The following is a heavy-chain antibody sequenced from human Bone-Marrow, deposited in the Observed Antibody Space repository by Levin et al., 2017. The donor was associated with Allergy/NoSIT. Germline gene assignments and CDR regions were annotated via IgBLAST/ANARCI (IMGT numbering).Heavy chain of an antibody. CDR2: ISGYHGNT. Sequence: ASVKVSCEASGYTFTSHGISWVRQAPGQGLEWMGWISGYHGNTNYAQKLQDRVTMTADTSTSTAYMELRSLRSDDTAVYYCASWLDRSGWQTFDYWGQGTLVTVSS. V-gene: IGHV1-18*04. J-gene: IGHJ4*02. CDR1: GYTFTSHG. CDR3: ASWLDRSGWQTFDY. D-gene: IGHD6-19*01.